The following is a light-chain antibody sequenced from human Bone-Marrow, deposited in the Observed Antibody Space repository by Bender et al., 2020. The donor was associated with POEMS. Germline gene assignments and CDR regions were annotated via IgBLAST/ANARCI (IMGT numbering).Light chain of an antibody. J-gene: IGLJ1*01. CDR1: TANIGAGYD. CDR3: ISYMGYAYV. Sequence: HSVLTQPPSVSGAPGQRVTISCTGNTANIGAGYDVNWYQVIPGTAPKLLIYANNRRPSGVPDRFSGSKSGTSGSLAITGLQAEDEADYYCISYMGYAYVFGTGTRVTVL. CDR2: ANN. V-gene: IGLV1-40*01.